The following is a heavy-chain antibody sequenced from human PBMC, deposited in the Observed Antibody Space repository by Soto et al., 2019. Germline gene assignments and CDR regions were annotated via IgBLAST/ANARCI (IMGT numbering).Heavy chain of an antibody. CDR2: ISSSGSTI. Sequence: EVQLVESGGGLVQPGGSLRLSCAASGFIFSSYSMNWVRQAPGKGLEWISYISSSGSTIDYADSVEGRFTISRDNARNSLYLQMNSLRDEDTAVYYCARVGWIHLSFSDYWGQGILVTVSS. CDR3: ARVGWIHLSFSDY. J-gene: IGHJ4*02. D-gene: IGHD5-18*01. CDR1: GFIFSSYS. V-gene: IGHV3-48*02.